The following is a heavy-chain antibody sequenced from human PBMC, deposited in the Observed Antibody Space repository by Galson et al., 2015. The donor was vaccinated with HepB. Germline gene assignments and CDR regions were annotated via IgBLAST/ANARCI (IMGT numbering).Heavy chain of an antibody. V-gene: IGHV5-10-1*01. CDR2: IDPSDSYT. Sequence: QSGAEVKKPGESLRISCKGSGYSFTSYWISWVRQMPGKGLEWMGRIDPSDSYTNYSPSFQGHVTISADKSISTAYPQWSSLKASDTAMYYCAIPMVRGVITQNRGDYYYGMDVWGQGTTVTVSS. J-gene: IGHJ6*02. D-gene: IGHD3-10*01. CDR1: GYSFTSYW. CDR3: AIPMVRGVITQNRGDYYYGMDV.